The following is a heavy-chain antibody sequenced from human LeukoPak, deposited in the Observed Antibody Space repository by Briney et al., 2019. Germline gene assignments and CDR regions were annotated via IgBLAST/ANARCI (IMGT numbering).Heavy chain of an antibody. D-gene: IGHD6-19*01. CDR3: AKMGFGSRSYGSGWTEDY. Sequence: GGSLRLSCAASGCTFSSYGMHWVRQAPGKGLKWVAVISYDGSNKYYVDSVKGRFTISRDNSKNTLYLQMNSLRAEDTAVYYCAKMGFGSRSYGSGWTEDYWGQGTLVTVSS. V-gene: IGHV3-30*18. J-gene: IGHJ4*02. CDR2: ISYDGSNK. CDR1: GCTFSSYG.